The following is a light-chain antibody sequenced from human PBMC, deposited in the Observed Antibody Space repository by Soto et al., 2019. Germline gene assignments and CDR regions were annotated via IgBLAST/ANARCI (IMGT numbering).Light chain of an antibody. CDR1: SSNIGAGYD. J-gene: IGLJ1*01. CDR3: QSYVTSLSGSGG. Sequence: QSVLTQPPPVSGAAGQSGTISCTGSSSNIGAGYDVHWYQQRPGAAHRLLIFANTDRPSGVPDRFSASKSYTSASLTIAGLQAEDEADYYCQSYVTSLSGSGGLGSGPKATVL. CDR2: ANT. V-gene: IGLV1-40*01.